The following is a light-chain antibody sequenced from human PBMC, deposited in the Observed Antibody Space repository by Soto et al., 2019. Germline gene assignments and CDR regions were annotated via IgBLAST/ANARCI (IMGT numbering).Light chain of an antibody. CDR3: QQYNSYSPLT. CDR1: QSISSW. Sequence: DIQMTQSPSTLSASVGDRVTITCRASQSISSWLAWYQQKPGKAPRLLIYKAPDLESGVPSRFSGSGSGTDFTLTISSLQPDDFATYYCQQYNSYSPLTFGGGTKVEIK. J-gene: IGKJ4*01. V-gene: IGKV1-5*03. CDR2: KAP.